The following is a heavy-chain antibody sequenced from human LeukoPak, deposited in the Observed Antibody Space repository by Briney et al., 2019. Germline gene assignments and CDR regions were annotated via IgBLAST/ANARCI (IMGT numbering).Heavy chain of an antibody. Sequence: SETLSLTCTVSGYSISSGYYWGWIRQPPGKGLEWIGSIYHSGSTYYNPSLKSRVTISVDTSKNHFSLKLSSVTAADTAVYYCARGQWLPVFDFWGQGTLVTVSS. J-gene: IGHJ4*02. CDR2: IYHSGST. CDR3: ARGQWLPVFDF. CDR1: GYSISSGYY. V-gene: IGHV4-38-2*02. D-gene: IGHD3-22*01.